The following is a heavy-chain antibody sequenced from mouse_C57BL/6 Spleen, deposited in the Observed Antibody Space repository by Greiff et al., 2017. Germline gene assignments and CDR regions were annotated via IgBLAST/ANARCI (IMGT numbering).Heavy chain of an antibody. J-gene: IGHJ4*01. D-gene: IGHD1-1*01. V-gene: IGHV2-5*01. Sequence: VQLQQSGPGLVQPSQSLSITCTVSGFSLTSYGVHWVRQSPGKGLEWLGVIWRGGSTDYNAAFMSRLSITKDNSKSQVFFKMNSLQADDTAIYYCAKEGLLRYYAMDYWGQGTSVTVSS. CDR3: AKEGLLRYYAMDY. CDR1: GFSLTSYG. CDR2: IWRGGST.